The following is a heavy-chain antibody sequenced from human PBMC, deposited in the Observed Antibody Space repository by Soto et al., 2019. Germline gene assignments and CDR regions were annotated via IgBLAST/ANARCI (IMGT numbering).Heavy chain of an antibody. CDR3: ARDLAPRGVVAATRVDY. J-gene: IGHJ4*02. Sequence: SETLSLTCAVYGGSFSGYYWSWIRQPPGKGLEWIGEINHSGISNYNPSLKSRVTISVDTSKNQFSLSLSSVTAADTAVYYCARDLAPRGVVAATRVDYWGQGTLVTVSS. V-gene: IGHV4-34*01. CDR1: GGSFSGYY. CDR2: INHSGIS. D-gene: IGHD2-15*01.